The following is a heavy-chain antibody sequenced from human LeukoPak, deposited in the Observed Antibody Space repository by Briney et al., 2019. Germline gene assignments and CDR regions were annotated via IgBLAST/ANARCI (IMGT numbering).Heavy chain of an antibody. CDR3: ARGPRNDP. CDR2: ISYIGTT. CDR1: GDSFSSHY. J-gene: IGHJ5*02. D-gene: IGHD1-14*01. Sequence: PSETLSLTCAVSGDSFSSHYWTWIRQAPGRGLEWIGYISYIGTTNYNPSLKSRVAISIDTSKNQFSLKLTSVTTADTAVYFCARGPRNDPWGQGTLVTVSS. V-gene: IGHV4-59*11.